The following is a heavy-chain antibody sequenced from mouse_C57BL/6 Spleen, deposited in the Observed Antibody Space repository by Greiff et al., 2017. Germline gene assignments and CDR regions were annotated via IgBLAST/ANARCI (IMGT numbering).Heavy chain of an antibody. CDR2: IYPGDGDT. Sequence: QVQLKQSGAELVKPGASVKISCKASGYAFSSYWMNWVKQRPGKGLEWIGQIYPGDGDTNYNGKFKGKATLTADKSSSTAYMQLSSLTSEDSAVYFGASPGAPYYSHSFEYWGQGTTLTVSS. CDR1: GYAFSSYW. J-gene: IGHJ2*01. V-gene: IGHV1-80*01. D-gene: IGHD2-12*01. CDR3: ASPGAPYYSHSFEY.